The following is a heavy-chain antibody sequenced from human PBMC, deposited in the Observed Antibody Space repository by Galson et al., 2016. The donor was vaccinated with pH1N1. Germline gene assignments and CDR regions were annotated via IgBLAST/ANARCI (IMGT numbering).Heavy chain of an antibody. CDR1: GYTFSSYG. Sequence: SVKVSCKASGYTFSSYGISWVRQAPGQGLEWMGWSRPYTGNTNHVQKFQGRVTMTTDTSTSTAYMELRSLTSADTAVYYCARVRYQLLPGHYWGQGTLVTVSS. D-gene: IGHD2-2*01. J-gene: IGHJ4*02. V-gene: IGHV1-18*01. CDR3: ARVRYQLLPGHY. CDR2: SRPYTGNT.